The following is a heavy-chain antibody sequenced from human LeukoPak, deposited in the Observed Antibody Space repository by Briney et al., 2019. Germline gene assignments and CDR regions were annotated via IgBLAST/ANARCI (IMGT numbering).Heavy chain of an antibody. D-gene: IGHD2-21*01. V-gene: IGHV1-8*01. CDR2: MNPNSGNT. Sequence: GASVKVSCKASGYTFTSYDINWVRQATGQGLEWMGWMNPNSGNTGYAQKFQGRVTMTRNTSISTAYMELSSLRSEDTAVYYCASYADPMLFFVVLVCLVFDPWGQGTLVTVSS. CDR1: GYTFTSYD. J-gene: IGHJ5*02. CDR3: ASYADPMLFFVVLVCLVFDP.